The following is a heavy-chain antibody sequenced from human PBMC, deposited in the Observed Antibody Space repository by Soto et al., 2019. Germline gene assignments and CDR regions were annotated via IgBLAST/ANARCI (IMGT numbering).Heavy chain of an antibody. CDR3: ARVRYCSSTSCLYYYYYYMDV. CDR2: ISSSGSTI. CDR1: GFTFSDYY. Sequence: GGSLRLSCAASGFTFSDYYMSWIRQAPGKGLEWVSYISSSGSTIYYADSVKGRFTISRDNAKNSLYLQMNSLRAEDTAVYYCARVRYCSSTSCLYYYYYYMDVWGKGTTVTVSS. D-gene: IGHD2-2*01. J-gene: IGHJ6*03. V-gene: IGHV3-11*01.